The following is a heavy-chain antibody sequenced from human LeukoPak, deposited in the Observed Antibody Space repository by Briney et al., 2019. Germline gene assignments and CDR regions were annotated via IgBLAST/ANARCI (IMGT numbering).Heavy chain of an antibody. CDR3: TRGGGTGTTELEY. CDR2: IRSKAYGGTT. CDR1: GFTFGDYA. J-gene: IGHJ4*02. Sequence: GGSLRLSCTTSGFTFGDYATSWVRQAPGKGLEWVSFIRSKAYGGTTEYAASVKGRFTISRDDSKSIAYLQMNSLKTEDTAVYYCTRGGGTGTTELEYWGQGTLVTVSS. D-gene: IGHD1-7*01. V-gene: IGHV3-49*04.